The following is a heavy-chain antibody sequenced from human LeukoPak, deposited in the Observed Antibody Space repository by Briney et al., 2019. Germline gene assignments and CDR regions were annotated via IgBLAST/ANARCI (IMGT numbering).Heavy chain of an antibody. D-gene: IGHD3-22*01. CDR3: ARAYYESSAYRHAVYFDY. V-gene: IGHV1-46*01. J-gene: IGHJ4*02. CDR2: INPSGGST. Sequence: ASVKVSCKASGNTLTNYYIHWVRQAPGQGLEWMGIINPSGGSTSYAQKFQGRVTMTKDTSTNTVYMHLSSLSSDDTAVYYCARAYYESSAYRHAVYFDYWGQGTLVTVSS. CDR1: GNTLTNYY.